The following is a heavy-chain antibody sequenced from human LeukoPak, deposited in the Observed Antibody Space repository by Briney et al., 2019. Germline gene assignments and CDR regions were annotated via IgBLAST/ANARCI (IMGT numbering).Heavy chain of an antibody. CDR2: ISSSSRYI. V-gene: IGHV3-21*01. Sequence: PGGSLRLSCAASGFTFSSYSMNWVRQAPGKGLEWVSSISSSSRYIYYADSVKGRFTISRDNAKNSLYLQMNSLRAEDTAVYYCARGKSSSWFAFDIWGQGTMVTVSS. J-gene: IGHJ3*02. CDR1: GFTFSSYS. CDR3: ARGKSSSWFAFDI. D-gene: IGHD6-13*01.